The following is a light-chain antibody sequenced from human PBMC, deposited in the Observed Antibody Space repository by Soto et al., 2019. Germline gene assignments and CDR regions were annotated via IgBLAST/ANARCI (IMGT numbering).Light chain of an antibody. CDR2: DAS. Sequence: IQMPQSPSSPSSSVGDRGTITCQATQDIMKYLTCYQQTPGKDPKLLIXDASSXXTGVPSRFSRSASGTDFTLTISSLPPEDFATYYCQQYDHLPLIFGQGTRLEIK. CDR3: QQYDHLPLI. CDR1: QDIMKY. V-gene: IGKV1-33*01. J-gene: IGKJ5*01.